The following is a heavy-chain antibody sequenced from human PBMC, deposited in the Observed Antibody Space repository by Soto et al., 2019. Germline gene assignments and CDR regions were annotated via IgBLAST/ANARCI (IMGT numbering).Heavy chain of an antibody. J-gene: IGHJ4*02. CDR1: GYTFTSYG. Sequence: QVQLVQSGAEVKKPGASVKVSCKASGYTFTSYGISWVRQAPGQGLEWMGWISAYNGNTNYAQKLQGRVTMATDPTTRTAYMEPVGLRSDDTAVYYCAREPNYFDYWGQGTLVTVSS. CDR3: AREPNYFDY. CDR2: ISAYNGNT. V-gene: IGHV1-18*01.